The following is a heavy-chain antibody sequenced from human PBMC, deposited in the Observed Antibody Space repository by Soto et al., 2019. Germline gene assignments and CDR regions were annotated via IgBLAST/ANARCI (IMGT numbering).Heavy chain of an antibody. V-gene: IGHV4-30-4*01. D-gene: IGHD3-10*01. CDR2: IYYSGST. CDR1: GGSISSGDYY. CDR3: ARVGFMVRGVISWFDP. Sequence: SETLSLTCTVSGGSISSGDYYWSWICQPPGKGLEWIGYIYYSGSTYYNPSLKSRVTISVDTSKNQFSLKLSSVTAADTAVYYCARVGFMVRGVISWFDPWGQGTLVTVSS. J-gene: IGHJ5*02.